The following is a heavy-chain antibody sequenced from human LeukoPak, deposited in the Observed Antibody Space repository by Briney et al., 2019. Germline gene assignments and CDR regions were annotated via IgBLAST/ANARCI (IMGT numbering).Heavy chain of an antibody. Sequence: SETLSLTCTVSGGSISSYYWSWIRQPPGKGLEWIGYIYYSGSTNYNPSLKSRVTISVDTSKNQFSLKLSSVTAADTAVYYCARQSNRIGMGRDFGAFDYWGQGTLDTVSS. V-gene: IGHV4-59*08. D-gene: IGHD3-10*01. CDR1: GGSISSYY. CDR3: ARQSNRIGMGRDFGAFDY. CDR2: IYYSGST. J-gene: IGHJ4*02.